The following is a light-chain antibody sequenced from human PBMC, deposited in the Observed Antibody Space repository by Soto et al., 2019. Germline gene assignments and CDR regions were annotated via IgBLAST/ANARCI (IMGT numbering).Light chain of an antibody. Sequence: EIVMTQSPATLSVSPGESATLSCRASQSVNTNLAWYQQKPGRAPRLLIHGASTRATGIPARFSGSGSGTEFTLNSSSLQSEDFAFYYCQQYNNWPPHTFGQGTKLEIK. J-gene: IGKJ2*01. CDR1: QSVNTN. CDR3: QQYNNWPPHT. CDR2: GAS. V-gene: IGKV3-15*01.